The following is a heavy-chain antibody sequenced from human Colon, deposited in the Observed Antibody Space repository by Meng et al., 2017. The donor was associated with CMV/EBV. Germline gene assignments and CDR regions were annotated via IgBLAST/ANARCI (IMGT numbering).Heavy chain of an antibody. V-gene: IGHV3-21*01. D-gene: IGHD6-19*01. CDR2: ITTASLYT. CDR1: GFTFNSYG. Sequence: GESLKISCAASGFTFNSYGMHWVRQAPGKGLEWVSSITTASLYTYYADSVRGRFTISRDNANSSVYLHMTTLRAEDTAVYYCARAGLRAVEATRSDYWGQGTLVTVSS. CDR3: ARAGLRAVEATRSDY. J-gene: IGHJ4*02.